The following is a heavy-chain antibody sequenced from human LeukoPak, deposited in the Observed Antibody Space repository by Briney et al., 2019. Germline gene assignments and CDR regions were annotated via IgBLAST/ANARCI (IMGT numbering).Heavy chain of an antibody. CDR1: GFTFSSYE. D-gene: IGHD1-1*01. J-gene: IGHJ4*02. CDR2: ISSSGSTI. CDR3: ARGRTTGTTVAFDY. Sequence: GGSLRLSCAASGFTFSSYEMNWVRQAPGKGLEWVSYISSSGSTIYYADSVKGRFTISRDNAKNSLYLQMNSLRAEDTAVYYCARGRTTGTTVAFDYWGQGTLVTVSS. V-gene: IGHV3-48*03.